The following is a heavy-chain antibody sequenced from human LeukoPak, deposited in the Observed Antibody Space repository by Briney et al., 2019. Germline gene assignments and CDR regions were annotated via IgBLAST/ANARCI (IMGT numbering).Heavy chain of an antibody. Sequence: SGGSLRLSCAASGFTFDDYTMHWVRQAPGKGLEWVSLISWDGGSTYYADSVKGRFTISRDNSKNSLYLQMNSLRTEDTALYYCAKDGGRYFDYWGQGTLVTVSS. CDR1: GFTFDDYT. CDR3: AKDGGRYFDY. D-gene: IGHD3-16*01. V-gene: IGHV3-43*01. J-gene: IGHJ4*02. CDR2: ISWDGGST.